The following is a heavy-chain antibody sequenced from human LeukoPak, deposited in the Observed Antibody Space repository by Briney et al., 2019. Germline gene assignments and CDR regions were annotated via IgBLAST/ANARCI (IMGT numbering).Heavy chain of an antibody. CDR2: ISPDSGGT. Sequence: ASVKVSCKASGYTFTSYGISWVRQAPGQGLEWMGWISPDSGGTNYAQKFQGRVTMTRDTSIRTAYMELSSLRSDDTALYFCAREDYFGSGSFRDWFDPWGQGTLVIVSS. CDR3: AREDYFGSGSFRDWFDP. V-gene: IGHV1-2*02. D-gene: IGHD3-10*01. CDR1: GYTFTSYG. J-gene: IGHJ5*02.